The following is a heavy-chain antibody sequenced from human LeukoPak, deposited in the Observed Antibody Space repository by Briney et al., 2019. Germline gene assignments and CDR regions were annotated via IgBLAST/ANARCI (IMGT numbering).Heavy chain of an antibody. V-gene: IGHV3-30-3*01. CDR1: GFTFRSYA. J-gene: IGHJ4*02. CDR2: ISYDGSNK. Sequence: LPGGSLRLSCAASGFTFRSYAMHWVRQAPGKGLEWVAVISYDGSNKYYADSVKGRFTISRDNSKNTLYLQMNSLRAEDTAVYYCARASGLNSDYWGQGTLVTVSS. CDR3: ARASGLNSDY. D-gene: IGHD3-10*01.